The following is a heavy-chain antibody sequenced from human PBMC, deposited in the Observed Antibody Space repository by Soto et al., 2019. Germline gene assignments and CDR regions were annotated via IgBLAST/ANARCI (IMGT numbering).Heavy chain of an antibody. Sequence: GGSLRLSCAASGFTFSNSAMSWVRQVPGKGLEWVSAISASGGSTYYADSVKGRFTISRDNSKNTLYLQMNSLRAEDTAVYYCAKVMKDSSRYNWNDAADYWGQGTLVTVSS. J-gene: IGHJ4*02. V-gene: IGHV3-23*01. CDR1: GFTFSNSA. D-gene: IGHD1-20*01. CDR2: ISASGGST. CDR3: AKVMKDSSRYNWNDAADY.